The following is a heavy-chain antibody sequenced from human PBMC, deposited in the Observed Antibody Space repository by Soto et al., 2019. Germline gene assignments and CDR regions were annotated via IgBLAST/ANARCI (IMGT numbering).Heavy chain of an antibody. J-gene: IGHJ4*02. D-gene: IGHD3-16*01. CDR2: SDGDGTGT. V-gene: IGHV3-74*01. CDR3: ARDLGGPDY. Sequence: GGSLRLSCAGSGFTFSAFWMHWVRHVPGKGLVWVSRSDGDGTGTHYADSVKGRFFISRDIARNTLFLQMNSLRADDTAVYYCARDLGGPDYWGRGTSVTVSS. CDR1: GFTFSAFW.